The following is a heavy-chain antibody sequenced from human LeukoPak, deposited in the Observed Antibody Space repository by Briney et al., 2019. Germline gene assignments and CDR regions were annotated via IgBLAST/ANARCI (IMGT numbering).Heavy chain of an antibody. J-gene: IGHJ3*02. CDR1: GFTFSSYG. D-gene: IGHD2-21*01. V-gene: IGHV3-30*02. CDR3: AKEILAYCGGDCYSGGAFDI. Sequence: PGRSLRLSCAASGFTFSSYGMHWVRQAPGKGLEWVAFIRYDGSNKYYADSVKGRFTISRDNSKNTLYLQMNSLRAEDTAVYYCAKEILAYCGGDCYSGGAFDIWGQGTMVTVSS. CDR2: IRYDGSNK.